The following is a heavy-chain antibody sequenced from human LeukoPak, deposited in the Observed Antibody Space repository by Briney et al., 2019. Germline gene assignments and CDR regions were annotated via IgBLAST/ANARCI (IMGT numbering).Heavy chain of an antibody. V-gene: IGHV4-4*07. J-gene: IGHJ4*02. CDR1: VGSISGYY. D-gene: IGHD6-25*01. Sequence: SVTLSGTCRVCVGSISGYYWSWIRQPAGQGLEWIGRISTSGSTHCSPSRKSRVPMSVDTSRNQFSLNLSSVAAADTAVYYCAREGQQRPLDYWGQGTLVTVSS. CDR3: AREGQQRPLDY. CDR2: ISTSGST.